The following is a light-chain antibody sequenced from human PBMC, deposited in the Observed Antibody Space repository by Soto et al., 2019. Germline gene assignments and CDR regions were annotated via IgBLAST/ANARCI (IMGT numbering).Light chain of an antibody. V-gene: IGLV2-23*01. CDR1: SSDVGSYNL. CDR3: CLYAGSSTLNWV. Sequence: QSALTQPASVSGSPGQSITISCTGTSSDVGSYNLVSWYQQHPGKAPKLMIYEGSKRPSGVSNRFSGSKSGNTASLTISGLQAEDEADYYCCLYAGSSTLNWVFGGGTKVTVL. CDR2: EGS. J-gene: IGLJ3*02.